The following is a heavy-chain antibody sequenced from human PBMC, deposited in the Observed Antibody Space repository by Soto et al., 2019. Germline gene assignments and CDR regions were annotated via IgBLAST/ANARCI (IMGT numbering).Heavy chain of an antibody. D-gene: IGHD1-26*01. CDR1: ALTFTNYA. CDR2: ISGSVVNT. Sequence: QPWGSLRLSCAASALTFTNYAMTWVRQAPGKGLEWVSTISGSVVNTYYADSVKGRFTISRDNSKNTLFLQMNSLRAEDTAVYFCAIGPHSGGYEPLDYRGQGDLV. J-gene: IGHJ4*02. CDR3: AIGPHSGGYEPLDY. V-gene: IGHV3-23*01.